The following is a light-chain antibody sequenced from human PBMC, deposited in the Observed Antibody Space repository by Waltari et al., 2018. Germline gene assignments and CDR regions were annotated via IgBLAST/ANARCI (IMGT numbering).Light chain of an antibody. V-gene: IGKV1-5*03. CDR1: QRVDKW. J-gene: IGKJ2*01. CDR3: QSYNSYGT. CDR2: RTS. Sequence: DIQMTQSPSVLSASIGDRVTIPCRANQRVDKWLAWYQQKPGKAPNLLIYRTSTLQTGVPSRFSGSGSGTEFTLTINNVQPDDFATYYCQSYNSYGTFGQGTKLEV.